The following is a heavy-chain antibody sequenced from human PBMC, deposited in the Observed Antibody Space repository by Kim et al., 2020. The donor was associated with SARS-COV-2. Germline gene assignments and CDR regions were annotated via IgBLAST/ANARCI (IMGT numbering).Heavy chain of an antibody. CDR3: AREANIVVVPAAPLDY. J-gene: IGHJ4*02. Sequence: ASVKVSCKASGYTFTSYYMHWVRQAPGQGLEWMGIINPSGGSTSYAQKFQGRVTMTRDTSTSTVYMELSSLISEDTAVYYCAREANIVVVPAAPLDYWGQGTLVTVSS. D-gene: IGHD2-2*01. V-gene: IGHV1-46*01. CDR1: GYTFTSYY. CDR2: INPSGGST.